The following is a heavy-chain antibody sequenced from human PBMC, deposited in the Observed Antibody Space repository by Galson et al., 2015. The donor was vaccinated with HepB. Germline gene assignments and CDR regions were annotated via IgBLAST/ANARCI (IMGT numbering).Heavy chain of an antibody. V-gene: IGHV4-59*01. CDR2: IYGSESI. D-gene: IGHD3-10*01. Sequence: ETLSLTCTVSGGSISRYYWGWIRQPPGKGLEWIGYIYGSESINYNPSLRGRVTISVHTSKNLFSLNLSSVTASDTAVYYCARVGYYASGRLDPDAFDFWGQGTLVTVAS. J-gene: IGHJ3*01. CDR1: GGSISRYY. CDR3: ARVGYYASGRLDPDAFDF.